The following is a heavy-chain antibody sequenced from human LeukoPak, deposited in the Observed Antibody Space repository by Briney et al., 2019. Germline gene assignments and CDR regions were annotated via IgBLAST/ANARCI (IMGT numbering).Heavy chain of an antibody. CDR2: IIPIFGTA. J-gene: IGHJ1*01. CDR3: AKSPNPNYYDSSGVGYFQH. V-gene: IGHV1-69*05. CDR1: GGTFSSYA. D-gene: IGHD3-22*01. Sequence: ASVKVSCKASGGTFSSYAISWVRQAPGQGLEWMGGIIPIFGTANYAQKFQGRVTITTDESTNTAYMELSSLRSEDTAVYYCAKSPNPNYYDSSGVGYFQHWGQGTLVTVSS.